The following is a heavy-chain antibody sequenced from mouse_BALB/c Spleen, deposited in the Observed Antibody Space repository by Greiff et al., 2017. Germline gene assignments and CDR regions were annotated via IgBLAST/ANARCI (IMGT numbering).Heavy chain of an antibody. Sequence: QVQLQQSGAELMKPGASVNISCKATGYTFSSYWIEWVKQRPGHGLEWIGEILPGSGSTNYNEKFKGKATFTADTSSNTAYMQLSSLTSEDSAVYYCARGAEYGNYYLDYWGQGTTLTVSS. D-gene: IGHD2-10*02. CDR1: GYTFSSYW. V-gene: IGHV1-9*01. CDR3: ARGAEYGNYYLDY. CDR2: ILPGSGST. J-gene: IGHJ2*01.